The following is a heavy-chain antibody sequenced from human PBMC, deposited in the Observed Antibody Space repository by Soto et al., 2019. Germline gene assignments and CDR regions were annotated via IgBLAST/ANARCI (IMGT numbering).Heavy chain of an antibody. J-gene: IGHJ5*02. CDR2: VSASTGNT. Sequence: GTPVKASSKEPGVALTCRSLRSPRQEHGQGLEWMGWVSASTGNTNYAQKFQGRVTMTTDRSTSTAFMDLRSLRSDDTAVYYCARVEAAMLVHWLDPWGQGILVTVSS. CDR1: GVALTCRS. D-gene: IGHD2-2*01. V-gene: IGHV1-18*01. CDR3: ARVEAAMLVHWLDP.